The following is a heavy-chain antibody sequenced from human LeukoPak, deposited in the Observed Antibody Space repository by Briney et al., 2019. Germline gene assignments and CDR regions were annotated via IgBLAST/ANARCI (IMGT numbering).Heavy chain of an antibody. Sequence: ASVKVSCKASGGTFSSYAISWVRQAPGQGLEWMGRIIPILGIANYAQKFQGRVTITADKSTSTAYMELSSLRSEDTAVYYCARALGATGGVFDYWGQGTLVTVSS. CDR1: GGTFSSYA. CDR2: IIPILGIA. J-gene: IGHJ4*02. V-gene: IGHV1-69*04. CDR3: ARALGATGGVFDY. D-gene: IGHD1-26*01.